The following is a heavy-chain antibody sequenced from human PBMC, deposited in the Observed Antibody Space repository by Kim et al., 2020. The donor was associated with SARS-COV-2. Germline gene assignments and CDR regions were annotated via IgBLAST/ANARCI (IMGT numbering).Heavy chain of an antibody. Sequence: KTGYAQKFQGRVTMTRNTSISTAYMELSSLRSEDTAVYYCARRAAAGRYYWGQGTLVTVSS. D-gene: IGHD6-13*01. CDR3: ARRAAAGRYY. CDR2: KT. V-gene: IGHV1-8*01. J-gene: IGHJ4*02.